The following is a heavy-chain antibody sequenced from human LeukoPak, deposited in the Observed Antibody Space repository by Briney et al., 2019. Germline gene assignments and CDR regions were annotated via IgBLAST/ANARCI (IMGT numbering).Heavy chain of an antibody. CDR1: GYTFTGCY. CDR2: INPNSGGT. CDR3: AREDSSRGRNYFDY. D-gene: IGHD6-13*01. Sequence: ASVKVSCKASGYTFTGCYMHWVRQAPGQGLEWMGWINPNSGGTNYAQKFQGRVTMTRDTSISTAYMELSRLRSDDTAVYYCAREDSSRGRNYFDYWGQGTLVTVSS. V-gene: IGHV1-2*02. J-gene: IGHJ4*02.